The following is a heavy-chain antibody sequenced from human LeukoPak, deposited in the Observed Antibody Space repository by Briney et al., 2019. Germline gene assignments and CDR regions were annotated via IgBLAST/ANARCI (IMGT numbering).Heavy chain of an antibody. Sequence: ASVKVSCKASGYTFTAYYVHWVRQAPGQGLEWMGWISAYNGNTNYAQKLQGRVTMTTDTSTSTAYMELRSLRSDDTAVYYCARGIFGVVIGAFDIWGQGTMVTVSS. CDR2: ISAYNGNT. J-gene: IGHJ3*02. CDR3: ARGIFGVVIGAFDI. CDR1: GYTFTAYY. V-gene: IGHV1-18*04. D-gene: IGHD3-3*01.